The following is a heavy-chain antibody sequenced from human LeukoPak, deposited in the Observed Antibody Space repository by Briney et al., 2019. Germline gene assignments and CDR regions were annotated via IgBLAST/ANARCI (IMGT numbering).Heavy chain of an antibody. D-gene: IGHD2-15*01. CDR3: TTEERVSSGYCSGGSCYIDY. CDR2: IKSKTDGGTT. Sequence: GGSLRLSCAASAFTFSNAWMNWVRQAPGKGLEWVGRIKSKTDGGTTDYAAPVKGRFTISRDDSKNTLYLQMNSLKTEDTVVYYCTTEERVSSGYCSGGSCYIDYWGQGTLVTVSS. J-gene: IGHJ4*02. CDR1: AFTFSNAW. V-gene: IGHV3-15*01.